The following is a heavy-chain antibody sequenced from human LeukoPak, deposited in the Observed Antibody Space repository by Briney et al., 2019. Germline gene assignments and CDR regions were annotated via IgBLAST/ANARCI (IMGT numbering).Heavy chain of an antibody. CDR3: ARDLGFGYFDY. V-gene: IGHV4-39*07. J-gene: IGHJ4*02. CDR2: IFYSGGT. Sequence: SETLSLTCTVSGGSINTPNYYWGWIRQTPGKGLEWIGNIFYSGGTYYSPSLTSRVTISLDTSRNQFSLKLSSVTAADTAVYYCARDLGFGYFDYWGQGTLVTVSS. D-gene: IGHD3-16*01. CDR1: GGSINTPNYY.